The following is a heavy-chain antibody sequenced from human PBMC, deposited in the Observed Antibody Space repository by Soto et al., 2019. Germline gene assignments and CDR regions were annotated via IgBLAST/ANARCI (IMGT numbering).Heavy chain of an antibody. J-gene: IGHJ5*02. CDR3: AADLGPAYDSNNWFDP. Sequence: EVQLVESGGDLVKPGGSLRLSCAASGFIFSHAWFHWVRQPPGKGLELVGRVKNNGGATDYAASVKGRFTISRDDSKDTVYLQMSSLRTEETAIYSSAADLGPAYDSNNWFDPWGQGTLVTVSS. CDR2: VKNNGGAT. D-gene: IGHD2-21*01. V-gene: IGHV3-15*07. CDR1: GFIFSHAW.